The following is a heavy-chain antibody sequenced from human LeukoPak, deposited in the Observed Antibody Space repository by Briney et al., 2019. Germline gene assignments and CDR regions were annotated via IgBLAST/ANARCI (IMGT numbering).Heavy chain of an antibody. D-gene: IGHD6-13*01. CDR2: ISGSGGST. CDR1: GFTFSSYA. CDR3: ATYSSSWYCFDY. V-gene: IGHV3-23*01. J-gene: IGHJ4*02. Sequence: GGSLRLSCAASGFTFSSYAMSWVRQAPGKGLEWVSAISGSGGSTYYADSVKGRFTISRDNSKNTLYLQMNNLRAEDTAVYYCATYSSSWYCFDYWGQGTLVTVSS.